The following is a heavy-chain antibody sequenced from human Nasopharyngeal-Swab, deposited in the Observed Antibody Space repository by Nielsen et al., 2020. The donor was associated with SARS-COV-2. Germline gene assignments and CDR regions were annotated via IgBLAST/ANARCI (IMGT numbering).Heavy chain of an antibody. CDR2: IWYDGSNK. CDR3: ASGITMVRGVIMGPFDY. D-gene: IGHD3-10*01. V-gene: IGHV3-33*01. Sequence: GESLKISCAASGFTFSSYGMHWVRQAPGKGLEWVAAIWYDGSNKYYADSVKGRFTISRDNSKNTLYLQMNSLRAEDTAVYYCASGITMVRGVIMGPFDYWGQGTLVTVSS. CDR1: GFTFSSYG. J-gene: IGHJ4*02.